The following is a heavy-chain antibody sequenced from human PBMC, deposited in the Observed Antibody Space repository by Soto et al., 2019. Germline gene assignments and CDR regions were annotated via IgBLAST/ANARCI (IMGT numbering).Heavy chain of an antibody. CDR1: GGTFNTYA. CDR3: AREVQVHTPAFVY. V-gene: IGHV1-69*19. CDR2: ISPMFGAA. D-gene: IGHD3-10*01. Sequence: QVQLVQSGAEMKKPGSSVKVSCQSSGGTFNTYAMNWVRQAPGQGPEWMGDISPMFGAANYAPKFQGRVTITAYESTGTSYMQLSSLTSKDTALYFCAREVQVHTPAFVYWGEGTLVTVSS. J-gene: IGHJ4*02.